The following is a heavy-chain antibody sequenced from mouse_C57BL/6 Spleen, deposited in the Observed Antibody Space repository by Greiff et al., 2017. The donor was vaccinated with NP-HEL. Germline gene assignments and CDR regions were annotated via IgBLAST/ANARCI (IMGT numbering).Heavy chain of an antibody. J-gene: IGHJ2*01. V-gene: IGHV5-17*01. CDR1: GFTFSDYG. CDR2: ISSGSSTI. Sequence: EVKLVESGGGLVKPGGSLKLSCAASGFTFSDYGMHWVRQAPEKGLEWVAYISSGSSTIYYADTVKGRFTISRDNAKNTLFLQMTSLRSEDTAMYHCATAYYRKKRCVDSWGKGTTLPVSS. CDR3: ATAYYRKKRCVDS. D-gene: IGHD2-14*01.